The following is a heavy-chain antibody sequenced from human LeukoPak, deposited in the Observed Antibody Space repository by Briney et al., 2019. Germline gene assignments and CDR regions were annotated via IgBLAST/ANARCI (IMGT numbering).Heavy chain of an antibody. CDR3: ARLSSGYYVFDY. J-gene: IGHJ4*02. V-gene: IGHV1-8*03. Sequence: ASVKVSCKASGYSFTNYDINWVRQATGQGLEWMGWMNPNSGNTGFAQNFQGRVTITRNTSISTACMELSSLRSEDTAVYYCARLSSGYYVFDYWGQGTLVTVSS. D-gene: IGHD3-22*01. CDR2: MNPNSGNT. CDR1: GYSFTNYD.